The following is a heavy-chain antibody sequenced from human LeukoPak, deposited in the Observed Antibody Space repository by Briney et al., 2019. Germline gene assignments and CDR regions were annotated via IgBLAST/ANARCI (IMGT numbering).Heavy chain of an antibody. CDR2: IKQDGSEK. CDR3: ARLSRARAFDI. Sequence: GGSLRLSCAASGFTFNSYWLSWVRQAPGKGLEWVANIKQDGSEKYYVDSVKGGFTISRDNAKNSLYLQMNSLRAEDTAVYYCARLSRARAFDIWGQGTMVTVSS. D-gene: IGHD2/OR15-2a*01. V-gene: IGHV3-7*01. CDR1: GFTFNSYW. J-gene: IGHJ3*02.